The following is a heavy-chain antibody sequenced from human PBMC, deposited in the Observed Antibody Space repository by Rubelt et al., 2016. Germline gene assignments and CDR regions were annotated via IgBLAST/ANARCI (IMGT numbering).Heavy chain of an antibody. V-gene: IGHV4-39*01. CDR1: GGSISSSIYY. CDR2: IYYSGST. D-gene: IGHD1-14*01. J-gene: IGHJ4*02. Sequence: QLQLQESGPGLVKPSETLSFTCTVSGGSISSSIYYWGWIRQPPGKGLEWIGSIYYSGSTYYNPSLKSRFTISVDTSKNQFSLKLSSVTAADTAVYYCKSDGPPGDYWGQGTLVTVSS. CDR3: KSDGPPGDY.